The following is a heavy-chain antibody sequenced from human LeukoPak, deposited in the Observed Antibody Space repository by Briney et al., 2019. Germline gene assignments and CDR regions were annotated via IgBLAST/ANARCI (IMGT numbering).Heavy chain of an antibody. CDR2: FDPEGGKI. D-gene: IGHD3-22*01. CDR1: GDTLSELN. CDR3: SVIDAYDSSGYFAFDT. J-gene: IGHJ3*02. Sequence: ASVKVSCKVSGDTLSELNTHWVRQARGEGLEWLGGFDPEGGKIIYAQKFQGRVTITEDTSADTVYMELRSLRSDDTALYYCSVIDAYDSSGYFAFDTWGQGTLVTVS. V-gene: IGHV1-24*01.